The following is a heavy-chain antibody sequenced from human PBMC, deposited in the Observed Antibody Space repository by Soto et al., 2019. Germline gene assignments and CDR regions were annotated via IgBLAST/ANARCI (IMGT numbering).Heavy chain of an antibody. J-gene: IGHJ5*01. CDR3: TSHFAKDSLWTLPCFDP. Sequence: PSGTLSLTCSASGCTLSSNHLYWGRMRPPPGQGLEWISSISCAGTSYHNSSHKSRATLSVDPAKSPFSLRLTDVTAGDTVIYDCTSHFAKDSLWTLPCFDPWGQGTRVTVSS. CDR2: ISCAGTS. CDR1: GCTLSSNHLY. V-gene: IGHV4-39*01. D-gene: IGHD3-3*01.